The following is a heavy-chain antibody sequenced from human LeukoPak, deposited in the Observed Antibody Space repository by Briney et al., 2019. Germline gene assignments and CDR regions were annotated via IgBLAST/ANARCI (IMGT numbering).Heavy chain of an antibody. D-gene: IGHD3-22*01. CDR3: VRHYPNHRFDSSGYYFGGFDY. V-gene: IGHV4-59*08. Sequence: PSETLSLTCTVSGGSISPYFWSWIRQPPGKGLEWIGYIYYSGSTSYNPSLKSRVTISVDTSKNQFSLRLSSVTAADTAVYYCVRHYPNHRFDSSGYYFGGFDYWGQGTLVTVSS. J-gene: IGHJ4*02. CDR2: IYYSGST. CDR1: GGSISPYF.